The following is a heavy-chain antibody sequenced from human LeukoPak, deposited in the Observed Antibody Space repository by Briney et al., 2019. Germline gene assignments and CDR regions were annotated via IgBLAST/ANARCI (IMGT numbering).Heavy chain of an antibody. CDR3: ASPYSGSYYGFDY. V-gene: IGHV3-74*01. J-gene: IGHJ4*02. CDR2: INSDGYST. D-gene: IGHD1-26*01. Sequence: PGGSLRPSCAASGFTFSSYWMHWVRQAPGKGLVWVSRINSDGYSTSYADSVKGRFTISRDNAKNTLYLQMNSLRAEDTAVYYCASPYSGSYYGFDYWGQGTLVTVSS. CDR1: GFTFSSYW.